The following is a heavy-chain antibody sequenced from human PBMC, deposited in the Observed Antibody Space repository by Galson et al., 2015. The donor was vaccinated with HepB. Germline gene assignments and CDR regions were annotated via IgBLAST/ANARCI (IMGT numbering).Heavy chain of an antibody. CDR1: GFTVSSNY. CDR2: IYSGGNT. Sequence: SLRLSCAASGFTVSSNYMSWVRQAPGKGLEWVSVIYSGGNTYYADSLKGRFTFSRDNSKNTLYLQMNSLRVEGTAVYYCARQIGNSYYFDCWGQGTLVTVSS. V-gene: IGHV3-53*01. CDR3: ARQIGNSYYFDC. D-gene: IGHD4-23*01. J-gene: IGHJ4*02.